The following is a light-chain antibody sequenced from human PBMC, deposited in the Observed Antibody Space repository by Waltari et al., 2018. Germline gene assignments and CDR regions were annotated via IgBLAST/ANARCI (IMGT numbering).Light chain of an antibody. CDR3: ASWDNSLNVVV. CDR2: SNN. CDR1: RPKNGTEN. V-gene: IGLV1-44*01. Sequence: QSVLTQPPPASGTPGQRVTSPRSGRRPKNGTENGPRYQQLPGTAPTLVRHSNNQRPSGVPDRFSGSKSGTSASLAISGLQPEDEADYYCASWDNSLNVVVFGGGTKLTVL. J-gene: IGLJ2*01.